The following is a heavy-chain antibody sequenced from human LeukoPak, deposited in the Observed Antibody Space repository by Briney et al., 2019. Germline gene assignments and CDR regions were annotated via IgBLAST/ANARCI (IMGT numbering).Heavy chain of an antibody. D-gene: IGHD6-13*01. CDR2: IYSGGSA. CDR3: AAYSSSWTRYYYYMDV. J-gene: IGHJ6*03. V-gene: IGHV3-53*01. Sequence: PGGSLRLSCAASGFTVSSNYMSWVRQAPGKGLEWVSVIYSGGSAYYADSVKGRFTISRDNSKNTLYLQMNSLRAEDTAVYYCAAYSSSWTRYYYYMDVWGKGTTVTVSS. CDR1: GFTVSSNY.